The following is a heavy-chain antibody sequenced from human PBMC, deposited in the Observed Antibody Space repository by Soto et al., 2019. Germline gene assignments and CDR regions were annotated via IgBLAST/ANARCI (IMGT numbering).Heavy chain of an antibody. V-gene: IGHV2-5*02. CDR1: GFSLNTGGVG. D-gene: IGHD6-19*01. J-gene: IGHJ4*02. CDR2: IDWDDDK. CDR3: ARRRGGFGGGWTTPYFDY. Sequence: QITLKESGPTLVKPTQTLTLTCSFSGFSLNTGGVGVGWIRQAPGKALEWLAVIDWDDDKILSPSLRNRFTITTDTPEYQVVLTVTNMDPVDTATYYCARRRGGFGGGWTTPYFDYWGQGTLVTVSS.